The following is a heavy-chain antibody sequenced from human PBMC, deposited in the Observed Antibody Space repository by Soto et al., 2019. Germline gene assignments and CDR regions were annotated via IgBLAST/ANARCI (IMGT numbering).Heavy chain of an antibody. V-gene: IGHV1-69*01. CDR3: ARKIWCYPRWA. J-gene: IGHJ4*02. CDR1: GATFSTYA. CDR2: VIPILGTA. Sequence: QVQVVQSGAEVKKPGSSVKVSYKASGATFSTYAITWVRQAPGQGLAWMGGVIPILGTATYAQKFQGRVTNTAYESTSTAYIELSSLRSEDTAVCCFARKIWCYPRWAWGQGTQVTVSP. D-gene: IGHD2-2*01.